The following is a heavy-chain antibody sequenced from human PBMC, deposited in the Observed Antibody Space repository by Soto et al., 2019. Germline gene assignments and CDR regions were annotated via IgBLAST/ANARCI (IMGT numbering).Heavy chain of an antibody. CDR1: GGTFSSYT. Sequence: QVQLVQSGAAVKKPGSSVKVSCKASGGTFSSYTISWVRQAPGQGLEWMGRIIPILGIANCAQKFQGRVTITADKSTSTASMELSSLRSEDTAVYYCASENHRDYSASGSFSYYYGMDVWGQGTTVTVFS. V-gene: IGHV1-69*02. CDR2: IIPILGIA. J-gene: IGHJ6*02. D-gene: IGHD3-10*01. CDR3: ASENHRDYSASGSFSYYYGMDV.